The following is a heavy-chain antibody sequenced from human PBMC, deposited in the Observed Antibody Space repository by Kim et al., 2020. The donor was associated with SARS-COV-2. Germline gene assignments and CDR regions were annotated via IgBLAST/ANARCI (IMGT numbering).Heavy chain of an antibody. Sequence: SVKVSCKASGGTFSSYTISWVRQAPGQGLEWMGRIIPILGIANYAQKFQGRVTITADKSTSTAYMELSSLRSEDTAVYYCATSSTLYSSSWNLDPWGHGTLVTVSS. J-gene: IGHJ5*02. CDR1: GGTFSSYT. CDR2: IIPILGIA. D-gene: IGHD6-13*01. CDR3: ATSSTLYSSSWNLDP. V-gene: IGHV1-69*02.